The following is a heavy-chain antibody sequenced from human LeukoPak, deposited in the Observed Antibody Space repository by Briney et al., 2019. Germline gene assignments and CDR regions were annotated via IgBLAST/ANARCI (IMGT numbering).Heavy chain of an antibody. CDR1: GYTFTGYY. CDR2: INTNTGNP. J-gene: IGHJ6*03. Sequence: ASVKVSCKASGYTFTGYYMHWVRQAPGQGLEWMGWINTNTGNPTYAQGFTGRFVFSLDTSVSTAYLQISSLKAEDTAVYYCARIGEAYYYYYYMDVWGKGTTVTVSS. V-gene: IGHV7-4-1*02. CDR3: ARIGEAYYYYYYMDV. D-gene: IGHD3-10*01.